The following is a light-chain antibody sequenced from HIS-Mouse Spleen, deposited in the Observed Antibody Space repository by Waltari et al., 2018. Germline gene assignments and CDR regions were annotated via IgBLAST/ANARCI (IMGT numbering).Light chain of an antibody. CDR3: SSYTSSSTYV. CDR1: SSDVGCSNY. CDR2: DVS. V-gene: IGLV2-14*03. Sequence: QSALTQPASVSGSPGQSITIPCPGTSSDVGCSNYVPCYQQHPGKAPKLMIYDVSNRPSGVSNRFSGSKSGNTASLTISGLQAEDEADYYCSSYTSSSTYVFGTGTKVTVL. J-gene: IGLJ1*01.